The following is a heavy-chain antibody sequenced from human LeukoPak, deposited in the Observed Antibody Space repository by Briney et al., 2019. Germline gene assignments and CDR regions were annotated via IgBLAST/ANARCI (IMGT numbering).Heavy chain of an antibody. Sequence: GGSLRLSCAASGFTFSDYYMTWIRQAPGKGLEWVSYISSSTHYTNSADSVKGRFTISRDNAKSSLYLQMNSLRAEDTAVYYCARDPETSQAAWGQGTLVTVSS. CDR2: ISSSTHYT. CDR1: GFTFSDYY. CDR3: ARDPETSQAA. J-gene: IGHJ4*02. D-gene: IGHD6-25*01. V-gene: IGHV3-11*05.